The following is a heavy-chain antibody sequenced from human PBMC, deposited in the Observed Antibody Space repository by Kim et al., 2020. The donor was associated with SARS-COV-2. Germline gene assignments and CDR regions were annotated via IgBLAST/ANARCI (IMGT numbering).Heavy chain of an antibody. Sequence: GGSLRLSCAASGFTFSNYAMSWARQAPGKGLEWVSTISDSGVGTHYADSVKGRFTISRDNSKSTLFLQMSSLRAEDTGMYYCEASDYWGQGALVTVSS. CDR1: GFTFSNYA. J-gene: IGHJ4*02. CDR2: ISDSGVGT. V-gene: IGHV3-23*01. CDR3: EASDY.